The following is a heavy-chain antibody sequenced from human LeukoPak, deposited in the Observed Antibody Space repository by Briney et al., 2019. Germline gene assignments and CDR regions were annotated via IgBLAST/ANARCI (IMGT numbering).Heavy chain of an antibody. CDR3: ARVRRSSSKPDCIDI. V-gene: IGHV4-59*13. CDR1: GGSIGIYY. J-gene: IGHJ3*02. D-gene: IGHD6-13*01. Sequence: PSEPLSLTCTVSGGSIGIYYWNWPRQPPGKGLEWIGYIYYSGTPKYHPSLKSRVSISVDTSRHQFSWKLHSLPAADTAVYYCARVRRSSSKPDCIDIWGQGTMVTVSA. CDR2: IYYSGTP.